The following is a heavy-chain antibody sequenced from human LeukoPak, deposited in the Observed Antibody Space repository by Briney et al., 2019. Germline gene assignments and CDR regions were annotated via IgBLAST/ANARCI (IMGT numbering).Heavy chain of an antibody. CDR3: ARVPMGATYFDY. D-gene: IGHD1-26*01. CDR2: IIPIFGTA. Sequence: SVKVSCKASGGTFSSYAISWVRQAPGQGLEWMGGIIPIFGTANYAQKFRGRVTITTDESTSTAYMELSSLRSEDTAVYYCARVPMGATYFDYWGQGTLVTVSS. J-gene: IGHJ4*02. V-gene: IGHV1-69*05. CDR1: GGTFSSYA.